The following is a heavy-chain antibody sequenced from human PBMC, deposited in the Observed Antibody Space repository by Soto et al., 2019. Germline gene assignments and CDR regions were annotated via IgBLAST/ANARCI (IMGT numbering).Heavy chain of an antibody. CDR3: AKCYYDSSGPTYYFNY. J-gene: IGHJ4*02. CDR2: ISGSGGNT. CDR1: GFTFSSYA. V-gene: IGHV3-23*01. Sequence: GGSLRLSCAASGFTFSSYAMSWVRQAPGKGLEWVSAISGSGGNTYYADSVKGRFTTSRDNSKNTLYLQMNSLRAEDTAVYYCAKCYYDSSGPTYYFNYWGQGTLVTVSS. D-gene: IGHD3-22*01.